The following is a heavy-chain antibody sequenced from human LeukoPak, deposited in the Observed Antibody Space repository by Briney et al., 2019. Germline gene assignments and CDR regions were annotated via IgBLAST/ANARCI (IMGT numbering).Heavy chain of an antibody. CDR1: GITFSGSA. CDR3: ARRRPHNPFDY. Sequence: GGSLRLSCAASGITFSGSAMHWVRLASGKGLEWDGRIRSKANSYATAYAASVKGRFTISRDDSKNTAYLQMNSLKTEDTAVYYCARRRPHNPFDYWGQGTLVTVSS. J-gene: IGHJ4*02. V-gene: IGHV3-73*01. CDR2: IRSKANSYAT.